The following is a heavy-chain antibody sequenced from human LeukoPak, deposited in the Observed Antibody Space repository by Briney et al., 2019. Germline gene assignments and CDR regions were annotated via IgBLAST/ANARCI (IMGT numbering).Heavy chain of an antibody. J-gene: IGHJ4*02. V-gene: IGHV3-23*01. Sequence: GASLRLSCAASGFTFSDYAMNWVRQAPGKGLEWVSAISGSGGSTYYADSVKGRFTISRDNSKNTLYLQMNSLRAEDTAVYYCAKTRYFDWLLPIDYWGQGTLVTVSS. D-gene: IGHD3-9*01. CDR1: GFTFSDYA. CDR3: AKTRYFDWLLPIDY. CDR2: ISGSGGST.